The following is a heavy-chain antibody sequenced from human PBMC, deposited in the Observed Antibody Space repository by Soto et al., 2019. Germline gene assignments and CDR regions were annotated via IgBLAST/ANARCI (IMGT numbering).Heavy chain of an antibody. CDR3: AKDRGRYCSGGSCYLFDY. V-gene: IGHV3-30*18. D-gene: IGHD2-15*01. Sequence: GGSLRLSCAASGFTVSSYVMHWVRQAPGKGLEWVAKISYDGDYKYYADSVKGRFTISRDNSKNTLYLQMNSLRAEDTALYYCAKDRGRYCSGGSCYLFDYWGQGIMVTVSS. CDR2: ISYDGDYK. J-gene: IGHJ4*02. CDR1: GFTVSSYV.